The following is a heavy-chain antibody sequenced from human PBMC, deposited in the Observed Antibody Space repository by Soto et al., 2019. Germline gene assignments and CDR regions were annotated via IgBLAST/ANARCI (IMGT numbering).Heavy chain of an antibody. Sequence: QVQLVQSGAEVKKPGSSVKVSCKASGGTFSSYTISWVRQAPGQGLEWMGRIIPILGIANYAQKFQGRVTITADXYTITXXMELSSLRSEDTAVYYCASRVGVATMSYYYYGMDVWGQGTTVTVSS. CDR1: GGTFSSYT. V-gene: IGHV1-69*02. D-gene: IGHD5-12*01. CDR2: IIPILGIA. CDR3: ASRVGVATMSYYYYGMDV. J-gene: IGHJ6*02.